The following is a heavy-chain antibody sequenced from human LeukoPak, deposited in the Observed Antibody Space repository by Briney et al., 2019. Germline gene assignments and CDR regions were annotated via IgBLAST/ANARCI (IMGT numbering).Heavy chain of an antibody. J-gene: IGHJ4*02. Sequence: PGGSLRLSCSASGFTFSKYAMHWVRQAPGKGLEFVSGINDDWGTTDYADSVKGRFTISRDNSKNTLYLHMNSLRTDDTALYYCVRGLYGLSWDYWGQGTLVTVSS. V-gene: IGHV3-64D*06. CDR1: GFTFSKYA. CDR2: INDDWGTT. CDR3: VRGLYGLSWDY. D-gene: IGHD3-10*01.